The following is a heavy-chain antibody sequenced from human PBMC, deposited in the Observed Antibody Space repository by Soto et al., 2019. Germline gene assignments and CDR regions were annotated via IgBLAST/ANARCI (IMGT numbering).Heavy chain of an antibody. Sequence: EVQLLESGGGLVQPGGSLRLSCAASGFTFRNYAMSWVRQAPGKGLEWVSAISTSGGDTYYADSVKGRFTISRDNSKNXLSLQMNRRTAEDTAVDNCARQLGYCSDGTCYFDYWGQGTEVTVSS. J-gene: IGHJ4*02. D-gene: IGHD2-15*01. CDR1: GFTFRNYA. CDR2: ISTSGGDT. V-gene: IGHV3-23*01. CDR3: ARQLGYCSDGTCYFDY.